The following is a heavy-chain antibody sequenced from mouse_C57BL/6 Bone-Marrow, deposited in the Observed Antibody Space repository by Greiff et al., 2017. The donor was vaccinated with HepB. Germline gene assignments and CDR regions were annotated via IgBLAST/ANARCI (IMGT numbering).Heavy chain of an antibody. CDR2: IDPETGGT. D-gene: IGHD1-1*01. V-gene: IGHV1-15*01. CDR1: GYTFTDYE. J-gene: IGHJ2*01. CDR3: TRRVELLRGDY. Sequence: ESGAELVRPGASVTLSCKASGYTFTDYEMHWVKQTPVHGLEWIGAIDPETGGTAYNQKFKGKAILTADKSSSTAYMELRSLTSEDSAVYYCTRRVELLRGDYWGQGTTLTVSS.